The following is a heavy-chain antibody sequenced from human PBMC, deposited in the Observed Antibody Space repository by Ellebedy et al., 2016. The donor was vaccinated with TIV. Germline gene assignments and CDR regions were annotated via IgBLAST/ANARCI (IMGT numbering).Heavy chain of an antibody. CDR3: ARSYGARTSGP. Sequence: GESLKISCAVSGFTFSSYEMNWVRQAPGKGLEWVSYISGSASVTAYADSVKRRFTISRDNARTSLFLQMNSLGVDDTGMYYCARSYGARTSGPWGQGTLVTVSS. J-gene: IGHJ5*02. D-gene: IGHD3-16*01. CDR1: GFTFSSYE. V-gene: IGHV3-48*03. CDR2: ISGSASVT.